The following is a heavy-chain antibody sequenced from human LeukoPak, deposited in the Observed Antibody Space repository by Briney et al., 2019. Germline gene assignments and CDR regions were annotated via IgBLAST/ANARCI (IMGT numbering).Heavy chain of an antibody. Sequence: LPGGSLRLSCAASGFTFSSYAMSWVRQAPGKGLEWVSAISGSGGSTYYADSVKGRFTISRDNSKNTLYLQMNSLRAEDTAVYYCARDGLYCSGGSCYSGNTYGMDVWGQGTTVTVSS. CDR3: ARDGLYCSGGSCYSGNTYGMDV. V-gene: IGHV3-23*01. J-gene: IGHJ6*02. CDR1: GFTFSSYA. D-gene: IGHD2-15*01. CDR2: ISGSGGST.